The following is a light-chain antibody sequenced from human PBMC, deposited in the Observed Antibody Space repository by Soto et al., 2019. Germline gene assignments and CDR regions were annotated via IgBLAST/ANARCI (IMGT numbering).Light chain of an antibody. CDR3: QHYGSAPPEFT. Sequence: EIVLPQSPGTLSMSPGERATLSCRASQSGSSNYLAWYQQRPGQAPSLLLFGASYRATGIPDRFSGSGSETDFTLTISILEPEDCAVYYCQHYGSAPPEFTFGPGTRVDSK. CDR2: GAS. CDR1: QSGSSNY. J-gene: IGKJ3*01. V-gene: IGKV3-20*01.